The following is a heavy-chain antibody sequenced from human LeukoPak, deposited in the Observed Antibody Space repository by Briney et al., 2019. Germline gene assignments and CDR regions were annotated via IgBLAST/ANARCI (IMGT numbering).Heavy chain of an antibody. D-gene: IGHD5-24*01. Sequence: SETLSLTCTVSGGSISSYYWSWIRQPPGKGLEWIGYIYYSGSTNYNPSLKSRVTISVDTSKNQFSLKLSSVTAADTAVYYCARGGDGYNPPNYWGQGTLVTASS. CDR2: IYYSGST. CDR3: ARGGDGYNPPNY. V-gene: IGHV4-59*01. J-gene: IGHJ4*02. CDR1: GGSISSYY.